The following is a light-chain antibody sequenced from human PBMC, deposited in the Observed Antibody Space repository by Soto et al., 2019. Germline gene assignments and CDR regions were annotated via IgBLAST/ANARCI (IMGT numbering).Light chain of an antibody. Sequence: EIVMTQSPATLSVSPGERATLSCRASQSVSSNLAWNQQKPGQAPRLLIYGASTRATGIPARFSGSGSGREFTLTITSLQSEDCAVYYCQQYNNWPPRYSFGQGTKLEIK. CDR3: QQYNNWPPRYS. CDR1: QSVSSN. V-gene: IGKV3-15*01. CDR2: GAS. J-gene: IGKJ2*01.